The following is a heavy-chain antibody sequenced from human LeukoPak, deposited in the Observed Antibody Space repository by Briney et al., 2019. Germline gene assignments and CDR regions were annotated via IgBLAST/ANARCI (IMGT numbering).Heavy chain of an antibody. CDR1: GYSFTSYW. J-gene: IGHJ3*02. CDR3: ARSAGAAPYAFDI. D-gene: IGHD6-6*01. Sequence: GESLEISCKGSGYSFTSYWIGWVRQMPGKGLEWMGIIYPGDSDTRYSPSFQGQVTISADKSISTAYLQWSNLKASDTAMYYCARSAGAAPYAFDIWGQGTMVTVSS. CDR2: IYPGDSDT. V-gene: IGHV5-51*01.